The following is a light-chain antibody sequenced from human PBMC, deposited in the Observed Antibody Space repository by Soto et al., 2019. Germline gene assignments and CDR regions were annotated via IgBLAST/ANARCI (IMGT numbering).Light chain of an antibody. CDR1: TSNIGGNA. CDR3: AAWDASLNGWV. CDR2: TDN. J-gene: IGLJ3*02. V-gene: IGLV1-44*01. Sequence: QSVLTQPPSASGTPRQRVTISCSGSTSNIGGNAVNWYQQLPGMAPKVLIYTDNQRPSGVADRFSGSKSGTSASLAISGLQSEDEADYYCAAWDASLNGWVFGGGTKVTVL.